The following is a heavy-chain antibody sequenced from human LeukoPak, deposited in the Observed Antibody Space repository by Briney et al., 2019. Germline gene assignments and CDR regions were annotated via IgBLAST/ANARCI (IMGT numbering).Heavy chain of an antibody. CDR3: ASDYYDSSGYPHDAFDI. CDR1: GGTFSSYA. V-gene: IGHV1-69*13. Sequence: SVKVSCKASGGTFSSYAISWVRQAPGQGLEWMGGVIPIFGTANYAQKFQGRVTITADESTSTAYMELSSLRSEDTAVYYCASDYYDSSGYPHDAFDIWGQGTMVTVSS. J-gene: IGHJ3*02. CDR2: VIPIFGTA. D-gene: IGHD3-22*01.